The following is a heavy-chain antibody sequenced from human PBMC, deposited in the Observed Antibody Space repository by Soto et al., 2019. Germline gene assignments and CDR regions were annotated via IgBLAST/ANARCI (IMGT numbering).Heavy chain of an antibody. J-gene: IGHJ6*02. Sequence: GGSLRLSCAASGFTFSSYAMHWVRQAPGKGLEWVAVISYDGSNKYYADSVKGRFTISRDNSKNTLYLQMNSLRAEDTAVYYCARDQVVPAATTLNYYYGMDVWGQGTTVTVSS. CDR3: ARDQVVPAATTLNYYYGMDV. D-gene: IGHD2-2*01. CDR1: GFTFSSYA. V-gene: IGHV3-30-3*01. CDR2: ISYDGSNK.